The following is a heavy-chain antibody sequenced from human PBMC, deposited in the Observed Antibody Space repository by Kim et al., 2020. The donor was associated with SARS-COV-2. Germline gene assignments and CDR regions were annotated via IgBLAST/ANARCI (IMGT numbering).Heavy chain of an antibody. CDR1: GFTFDDYA. V-gene: IGHV3-9*01. Sequence: GGSLRLSCAASGFTFDDYAMHWVRQAPGKGLEWVSGISWNSGSIGYADSVKGRFTISRDNAKNSLYLQMNSLRAEDTALYYCAKEEAAAAPGTKGFDYWGQGTLVTVSS. D-gene: IGHD6-13*01. J-gene: IGHJ4*02. CDR2: ISWNSGSI. CDR3: AKEEAAAAPGTKGFDY.